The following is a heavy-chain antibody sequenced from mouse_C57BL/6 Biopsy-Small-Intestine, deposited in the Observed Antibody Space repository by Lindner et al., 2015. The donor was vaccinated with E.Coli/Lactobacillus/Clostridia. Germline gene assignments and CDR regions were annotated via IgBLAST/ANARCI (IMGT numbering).Heavy chain of an antibody. J-gene: IGHJ4*01. D-gene: IGHD1-1*01. Sequence: VQLQSLVGGLVQPKGSLKLSCAASGFSFNTYAMNWVRQAPGKGLEWVARIRSKSNNYATYYADSVKDRFTISRDDSESMLYLQMNNLKTEDTAMYYCVRHLLLPSFAMDYWGQGTSVTVSS. CDR2: IRSKSNNYAT. V-gene: IGHV10-1*01. CDR3: VRHLLLPSFAMDY. CDR1: GFSFNTYA.